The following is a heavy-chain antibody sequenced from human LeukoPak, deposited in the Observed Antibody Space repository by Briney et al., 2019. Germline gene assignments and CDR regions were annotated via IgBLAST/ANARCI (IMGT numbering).Heavy chain of an antibody. CDR3: AKDRGSSSSAYGMDV. CDR1: GFTFSRYG. V-gene: IGHV3-30*18. D-gene: IGHD6-13*01. Sequence: PGGSLRLSCAASGFTFSRYGMHWVRQAPGRGLEWVSLISYDGVTKYYADTVKGRFTISRDNSNNTLHVQMNSLRTEDTAVYYCAKDRGSSSSAYGMDVWGQGTTVTVS. J-gene: IGHJ6*02. CDR2: ISYDGVTK.